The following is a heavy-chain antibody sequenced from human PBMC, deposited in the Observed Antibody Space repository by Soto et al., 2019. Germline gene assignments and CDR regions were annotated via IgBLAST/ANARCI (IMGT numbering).Heavy chain of an antibody. CDR3: KSVDSSVYVDY. J-gene: IGHJ4*02. V-gene: IGHV3-15*07. D-gene: IGHD6-19*01. CDR1: GFDFSNAY. Sequence: EVQLVESGGGLVEAGGSLRLSCAASGFDFSNAYIHWVRQAPGKGLEWVGRIISKTDGGTTDYGTPVKGRFDISRDASKNTVYLQMNSLKTEDTAVYYCKSVDSSVYVDYWGQGTLVTVSS. CDR2: IISKTDGGTT.